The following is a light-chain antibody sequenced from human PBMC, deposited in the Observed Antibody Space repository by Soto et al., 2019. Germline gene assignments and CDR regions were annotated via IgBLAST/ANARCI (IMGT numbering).Light chain of an antibody. CDR1: SSDVGGYNY. V-gene: IGLV2-14*01. CDR3: SSYTSSSTPVV. J-gene: IGLJ2*01. CDR2: DVS. Sequence: QSVLTQPASVSGSPGQSITISCTGTSSDVGGYNYVSWYQQHPGKAPKLMIYDVSNRPSGVSNRFSGSKSVNTASLTISGLPAEDEADYYCSSYTSSSTPVVFGGGTKLTVL.